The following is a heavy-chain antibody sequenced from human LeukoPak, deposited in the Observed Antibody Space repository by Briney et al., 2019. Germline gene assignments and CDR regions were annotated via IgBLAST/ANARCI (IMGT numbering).Heavy chain of an antibody. Sequence: SSETLSLTCTVSGGSISSYYWSWIRQPPGKGLEWIGYICYSGSTNYNPSLKSRVTISVDTSKNQFSLKLSSVTAADTAVYYCARSTVTTGEYYFDYWGQGTLVTVSS. CDR3: ARSTVTTGEYYFDY. CDR1: GGSISSYY. J-gene: IGHJ4*02. CDR2: ICYSGST. V-gene: IGHV4-59*01. D-gene: IGHD4-17*01.